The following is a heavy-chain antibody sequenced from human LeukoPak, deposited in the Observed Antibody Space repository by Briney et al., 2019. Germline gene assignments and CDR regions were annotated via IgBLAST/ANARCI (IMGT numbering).Heavy chain of an antibody. V-gene: IGHV4-39*01. D-gene: IGHD6-19*01. CDR3: ARGAVAGTGTFDY. CDR1: GGSISSSSYY. Sequence: PSETLSLTCTVSGGSISSSSYYWGWIRQPRGKGLEWIVSIYYSGSTYDNPSLKSRVTISVDTSKNQFSLKLSSVTAADTAVYYCARGAVAGTGTFDYWGQGTLVTVSS. J-gene: IGHJ4*02. CDR2: IYYSGST.